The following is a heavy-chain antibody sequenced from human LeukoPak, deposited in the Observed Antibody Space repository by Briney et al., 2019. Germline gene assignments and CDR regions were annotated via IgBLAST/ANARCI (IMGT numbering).Heavy chain of an antibody. CDR2: IRGSGSNT. CDR1: GFTFSDYY. CDR3: AKGLRELWGDAFDM. D-gene: IGHD3-16*01. Sequence: PGGSLRLSCAASGFTFSDYYMSWIRQAPGKGLEWVSGIRGSGSNTDYVGSVKGRFAVSRDNSKNTLYLQMNSLRAEDTAVYYCAKGLRELWGDAFDMWGQGTMVTVSS. J-gene: IGHJ3*02. V-gene: IGHV3-23*01.